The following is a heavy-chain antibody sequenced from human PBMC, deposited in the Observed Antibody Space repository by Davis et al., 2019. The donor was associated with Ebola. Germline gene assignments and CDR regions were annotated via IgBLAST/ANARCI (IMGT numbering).Heavy chain of an antibody. D-gene: IGHD1-26*01. CDR1: GFAFRAYF. J-gene: IGHJ4*02. V-gene: IGHV3-72*01. CDR2: SRNEENHYSA. CDR3: ARMYSGSPEGGDY. Sequence: GESLKISCAASGFAFRAYFMDWVRLTPGKGLEWVGLSRNEENHYSAEYAASVRGRFAISRDASEHSLYLQMNSLKTEDTAVYYCARMYSGSPEGGDYWGQGTLVIVSS.